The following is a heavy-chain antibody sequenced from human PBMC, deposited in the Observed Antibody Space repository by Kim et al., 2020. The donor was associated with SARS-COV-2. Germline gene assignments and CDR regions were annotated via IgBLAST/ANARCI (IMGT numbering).Heavy chain of an antibody. CDR3: ARASTIFGVVKRAPFDY. Sequence: AKKFKGRVTITADESTSTAYMELSSLRSEDTAVYYCARASTIFGVVKRAPFDYWGQGTLVTVSS. D-gene: IGHD3-3*01. V-gene: IGHV1-69*01. J-gene: IGHJ4*02.